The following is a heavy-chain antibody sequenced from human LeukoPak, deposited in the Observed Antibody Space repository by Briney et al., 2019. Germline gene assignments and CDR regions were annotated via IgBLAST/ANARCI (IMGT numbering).Heavy chain of an antibody. V-gene: IGHV4-39*01. J-gene: IGHJ6*02. CDR1: GGSISSSSYY. D-gene: IGHD1-26*01. CDR3: ARPEWELLRLPYYYGMDV. CDR2: IYYSGST. Sequence: PSETLSLTCTVSGGSISSSSYYWGWIRQPPGKGLEWIGSIYYSGSTYYNPSLKSRVTISVDTSKNQFSLKLSSVTAADTAVYYCARPEWELLRLPYYYGMDVWGQGTTVTVSS.